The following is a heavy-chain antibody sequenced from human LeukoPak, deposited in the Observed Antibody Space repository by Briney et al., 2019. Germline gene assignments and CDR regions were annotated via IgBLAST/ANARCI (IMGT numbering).Heavy chain of an antibody. CDR3: ARDRRHFSGDSCYSGVDY. CDR2: IYSGGSQ. V-gene: IGHV3-53*01. D-gene: IGHD2-15*01. Sequence: GGSLRLSCAASGLTVSSNYMTWVRQAPGKGLEWVSVIYSGGSQYYADSVKGRFSISRDNSKNTVYLQMNGLRAEDTAVYYCARDRRHFSGDSCYSGVDYWGQGTLVTVSS. J-gene: IGHJ4*02. CDR1: GLTVSSNY.